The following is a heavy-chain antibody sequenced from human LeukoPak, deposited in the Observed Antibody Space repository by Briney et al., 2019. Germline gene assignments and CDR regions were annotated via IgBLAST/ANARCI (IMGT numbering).Heavy chain of an antibody. CDR2: INPSGGST. Sequence: ASVKVSCKASGYTFTSYYMHWVRQAPGQGLEWMGIINPSGGSTSYAQKFQGRVTMTRDMSTSTVYVELRSLRSDDTAVYYCARASVAENWFDPWGQGTLVTVSS. D-gene: IGHD6-13*01. CDR1: GYTFTSYY. CDR3: ARASVAENWFDP. V-gene: IGHV1-46*01. J-gene: IGHJ5*02.